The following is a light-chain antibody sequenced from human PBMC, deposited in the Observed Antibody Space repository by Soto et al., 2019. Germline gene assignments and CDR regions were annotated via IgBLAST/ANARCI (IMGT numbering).Light chain of an antibody. Sequence: EIVMTQSPATLSMSPGERATLSCRASQSISSNLAWYQQKPGRAPRLLVYGASTRATGIPARFSGSGSGTEFTLTISSLQSEDFAVYYCQQYGSSGTFGQGTKVDIK. J-gene: IGKJ1*01. CDR1: QSISSN. CDR2: GAS. V-gene: IGKV3-15*01. CDR3: QQYGSSGT.